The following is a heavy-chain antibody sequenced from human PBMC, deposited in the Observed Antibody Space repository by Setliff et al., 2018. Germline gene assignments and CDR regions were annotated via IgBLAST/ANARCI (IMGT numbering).Heavy chain of an antibody. Sequence: ASVKVSCKASGYTFTSYYMHWVRQAPGQGLEWMGIIYPSGGSISYAQKFQGRVTITTDESTSTAYMELSSLRSEDTAVYYCARGRCSGGYYWDYWGQGTLVTVSS. CDR2: IYPSGGSI. J-gene: IGHJ4*02. CDR1: GYTFTSYY. V-gene: IGHV1-46*01. CDR3: ARGRCSGGYYWDY. D-gene: IGHD3-22*01.